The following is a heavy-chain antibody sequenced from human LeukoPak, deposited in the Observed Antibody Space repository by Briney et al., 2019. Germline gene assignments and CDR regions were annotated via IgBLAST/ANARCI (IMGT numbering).Heavy chain of an antibody. V-gene: IGHV3-23*01. D-gene: IGHD3-10*01. J-gene: IGHJ4*02. CDR1: GFTFSSYA. CDR2: IRASNGDT. Sequence: PGGSLRLSCEASGFTFSSYAMSWVRQAPGKGPEWVSTIRASNGDTYYTDSVKGRFTISRDNSQNTLYLQMNSLRAEDTAVYYCAKDGLWFGELFHPLDYWGQGTLVTVSS. CDR3: AKDGLWFGELFHPLDY.